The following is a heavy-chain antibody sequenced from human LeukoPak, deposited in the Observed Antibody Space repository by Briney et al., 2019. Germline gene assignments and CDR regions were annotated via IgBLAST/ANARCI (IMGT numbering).Heavy chain of an antibody. D-gene: IGHD3-10*01. V-gene: IGHV1-46*01. J-gene: IGHJ4*02. CDR1: GYTFISYF. CDR2: INPSGGTT. Sequence: ASVKVSCKASGYTFISYFLHWIRQAPGQGPEWMGIINPSGGTTTYAQRFQGRATMTRDMSTNTVYVELSSLTSEDTAVYYCARDNGITMVRVPFDYWGQGTLVTVSS. CDR3: ARDNGITMVRVPFDY.